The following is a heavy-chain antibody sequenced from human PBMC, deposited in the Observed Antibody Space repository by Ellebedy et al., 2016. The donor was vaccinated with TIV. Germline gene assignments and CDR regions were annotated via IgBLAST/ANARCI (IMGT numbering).Heavy chain of an antibody. CDR2: ISDSGSMI. CDR1: GFSSSDYY. D-gene: IGHD6-19*01. J-gene: IGHJ6*02. Sequence: GESLKISXAASGFSSSDYYMSWIRQAPGKGLEWVSYISDSGSMIHYGDSVKGRFTTSRDNSKNSLYLQMNNLRAEDTAVYYCARISSGRSFYGMDVWGQGTTVTVSS. V-gene: IGHV3-11*01. CDR3: ARISSGRSFYGMDV.